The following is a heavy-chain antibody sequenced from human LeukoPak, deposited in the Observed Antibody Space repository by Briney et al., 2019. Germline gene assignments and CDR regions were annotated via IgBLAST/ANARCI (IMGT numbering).Heavy chain of an antibody. CDR1: GFTLSTFG. V-gene: IGHV3-30-3*01. CDR2: ISYDESNK. Sequence: GGSRSPSWEASGFTLSTFGMGWDRQVPGKGLEWVAVISYDESNKYYADSVKGRFTISRDNSKNTLYLQMNSLRAEDTAVYHCASGEYYDWGHGTLVTASS. D-gene: IGHD3-22*01. J-gene: IGHJ4*01. CDR3: ASGEYYD.